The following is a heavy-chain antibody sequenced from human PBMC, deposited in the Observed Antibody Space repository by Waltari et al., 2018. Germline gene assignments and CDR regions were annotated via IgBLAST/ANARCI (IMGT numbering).Heavy chain of an antibody. D-gene: IGHD3-10*01. CDR3: ASISDPRGFDP. Sequence: QVQLQQWGAGLLKPSETLSLTCAVHGGSFSGYYWSWIRQPPGKGLEWIGEINHSGSTNYNPSLKSRVTISVDTSKNHFSLKLTSVTAADTAVYYCASISDPRGFDPWGQGTLVTVSS. J-gene: IGHJ5*02. CDR2: INHSGST. CDR1: GGSFSGYY. V-gene: IGHV4-34*01.